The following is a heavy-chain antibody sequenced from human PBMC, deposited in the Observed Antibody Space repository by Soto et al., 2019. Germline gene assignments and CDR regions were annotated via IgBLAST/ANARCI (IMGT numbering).Heavy chain of an antibody. V-gene: IGHV3-23*01. CDR3: AKDHLEGILFSRNDSTLEFDP. CDR2: ISGGGDRT. J-gene: IGHJ5*02. D-gene: IGHD2-15*01. CDR1: GFTFSNYA. Sequence: GGSLRLSCAASGFTFSNYAMNWVRQAPGKGLEWVSVISGGGDRTNYADSVKGRFTISRDNSKNTLYLQMNSLRAEDTAVYYCAKDHLEGILFSRNDSTLEFDPWGQGTLVTVSS.